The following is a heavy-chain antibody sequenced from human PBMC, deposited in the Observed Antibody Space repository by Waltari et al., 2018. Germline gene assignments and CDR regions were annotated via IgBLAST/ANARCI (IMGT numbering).Heavy chain of an antibody. Sequence: EVQLLESGGGLVQHGGSLRLSCAASAFTISSYAMSWVSQGPGKGLEWVSAISGSGGSTYYAESVKGRFTVSRDKSKNTLYLQMNSLRAEDTAVYYCARKVGAARPLDVWGQGTTVTVSS. CDR3: ARKVGAARPLDV. D-gene: IGHD6-6*01. V-gene: IGHV3-23*01. CDR2: ISGSGGST. J-gene: IGHJ6*02. CDR1: AFTISSYA.